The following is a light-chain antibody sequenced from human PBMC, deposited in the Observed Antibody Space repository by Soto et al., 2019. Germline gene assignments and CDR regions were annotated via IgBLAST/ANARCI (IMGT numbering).Light chain of an antibody. CDR3: QQTFITPPLT. Sequence: DIQMTQSPSSLSASIGDRITITCRASQSISTYLNWYHQKPGKAPSLLIYGASTLQSGVPSRFSGSGSATDFTLTISSLRPEDFAPYYCQQTFITPPLTFGGGTKVEIK. V-gene: IGKV1-39*01. CDR2: GAS. CDR1: QSISTY. J-gene: IGKJ4*01.